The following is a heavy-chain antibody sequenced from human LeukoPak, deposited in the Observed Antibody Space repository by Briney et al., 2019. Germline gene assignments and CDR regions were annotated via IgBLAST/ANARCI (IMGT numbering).Heavy chain of an antibody. Sequence: PSETLSLTCTVSGASLSSGSFYWNWIRQPAGKGLEWVGRSYSSGSYNYNPSLKSRVTISVDTSKNQFSLKLTSVTATDTAVYYCARAYSPTDYFVYWGQGTLVTVSS. CDR2: SYSSGSY. D-gene: IGHD6-13*01. CDR3: ARAYSPTDYFVY. J-gene: IGHJ4*02. CDR1: GASLSSGSFY. V-gene: IGHV4-61*02.